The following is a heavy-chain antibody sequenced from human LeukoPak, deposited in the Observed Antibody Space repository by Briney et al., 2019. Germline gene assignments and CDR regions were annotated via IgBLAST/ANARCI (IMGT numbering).Heavy chain of an antibody. CDR2: IESKTDGGTT. Sequence: GGSLRLSCAASGFSFSNAWMSWVRQIPGKGLEWVGRIESKTDGGTTDYAAPVKGRFTISRDDSTNTLYLQMNSLKSEDTAVYYCTTYGSGRKFDYWGQGILVTVSS. CDR3: TTYGSGRKFDY. V-gene: IGHV3-15*04. J-gene: IGHJ4*02. D-gene: IGHD3-10*01. CDR1: GFSFSNAW.